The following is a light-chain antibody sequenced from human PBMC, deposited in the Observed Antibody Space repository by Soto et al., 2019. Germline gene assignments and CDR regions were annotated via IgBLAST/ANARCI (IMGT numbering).Light chain of an antibody. CDR1: QSVSSY. CDR2: DAS. J-gene: IGKJ5*01. Sequence: IELTQAPGTLSLSPGERATLSFRASQSVSSYLAWYQQKPGQPPRLLIYDASNRATGIPVRFSGSGSGTDFTLTISSLEPEDFGLYYCQQRSDWFTFGQGTRLEIK. V-gene: IGKV3-11*01. CDR3: QQRSDWFT.